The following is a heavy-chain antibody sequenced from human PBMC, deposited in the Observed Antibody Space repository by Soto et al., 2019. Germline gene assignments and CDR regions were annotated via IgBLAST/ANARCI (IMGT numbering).Heavy chain of an antibody. CDR2: ISGSGGST. Sequence: PGGSLRLSCAASGFTFSSYAMSWVRQAPGKGLEWVSAISGSGGSTYYADSVKGRFTISRDNSKNTLYLQMNSLRAEDTAVYYCAKHASIVVVAAATGIIFDYWGQGTLVTVSS. CDR1: GFTFSSYA. D-gene: IGHD2-15*01. V-gene: IGHV3-23*01. CDR3: AKHASIVVVAAATGIIFDY. J-gene: IGHJ4*02.